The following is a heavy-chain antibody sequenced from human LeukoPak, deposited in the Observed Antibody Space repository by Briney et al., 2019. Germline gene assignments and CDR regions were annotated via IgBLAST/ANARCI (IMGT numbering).Heavy chain of an antibody. J-gene: IGHJ4*02. CDR3: ARDRGYAIDY. V-gene: IGHV3-74*01. Sequence: GGSLRLSCAASGFTFSSYTMHWVRQAPWKGLVWVSHIKSDGSNTNYADSVKGRFSVSRDNAKNMLYLQMDSLRAEDTAVYFCARDRGYAIDYWGQGTLVTVSS. CDR1: GFTFSSYT. D-gene: IGHD2-2*01. CDR2: IKSDGSNT.